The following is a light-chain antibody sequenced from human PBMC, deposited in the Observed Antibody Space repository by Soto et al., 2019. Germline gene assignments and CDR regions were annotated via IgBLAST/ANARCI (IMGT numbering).Light chain of an antibody. J-gene: IGKJ4*01. Sequence: PGERASLSCCTSQSVSSNYLAWYQQKPGQTPKVLIYRASTRATGIPDRFSGSGSGTDFTLIISRLEAEDFAVYYCQQYGSLPIPFGGVSK. CDR1: QSVSSNY. CDR2: RAS. CDR3: QQYGSLPIP. V-gene: IGKV3-20*01.